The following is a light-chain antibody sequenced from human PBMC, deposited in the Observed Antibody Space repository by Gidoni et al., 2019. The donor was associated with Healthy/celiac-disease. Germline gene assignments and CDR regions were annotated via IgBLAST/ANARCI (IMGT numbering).Light chain of an antibody. V-gene: IGKV3-15*01. CDR1: QSVSSN. CDR2: GAS. Sequence: DIVMTQSPSTLSVSPGERATLTCRASQSVSSNLDWYQQKPGQAPRPLIYGASTRATGIPARSSCSGSGTEFTLTISSLQSEYFAVDSCQHYNNWPSLYTFGLGTKLEIK. J-gene: IGKJ2*01. CDR3: QHYNNWPSLYT.